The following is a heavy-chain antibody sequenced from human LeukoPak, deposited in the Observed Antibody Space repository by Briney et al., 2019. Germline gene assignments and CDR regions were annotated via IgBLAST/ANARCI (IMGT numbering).Heavy chain of an antibody. J-gene: IGHJ6*03. V-gene: IGHV3-48*03. CDR2: ISSSGSTI. D-gene: IGHD4-17*01. CDR3: ARYGDYVGSYYYYYMDV. CDR1: GYTFSSYE. Sequence: GGCLRLSRAASGYTFSSYETNWVSQAPGKGLGWVSYISSSGSTIYYADSVKGRFTISRDNAKNSLYLQMNSLRAEDTAVYYCARYGDYVGSYYYYYMDVWGKGTTVTVSS.